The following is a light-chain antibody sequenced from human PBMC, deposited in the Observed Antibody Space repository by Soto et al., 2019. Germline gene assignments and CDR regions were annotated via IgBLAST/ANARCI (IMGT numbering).Light chain of an antibody. CDR3: QQSYSTPL. CDR2: AAY. J-gene: IGKJ3*01. CDR1: QSISTY. Sequence: DIQLTQSPSSLSASVGDRVTITCRASQSISTYLNWYQQKPGKAPKVLIFAAYSLQSGVPSRFSGSGSGTDFTLTISSLQPEDFATYYCQQSYSTPLFGPGTKVDI. V-gene: IGKV1-39*01.